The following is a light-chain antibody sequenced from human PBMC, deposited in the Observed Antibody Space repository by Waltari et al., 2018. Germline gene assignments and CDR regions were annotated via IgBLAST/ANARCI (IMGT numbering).Light chain of an antibody. CDR3: AAWDDSLNAWV. J-gene: IGLJ3*02. CDR2: SNN. V-gene: IGLV1-44*01. CDR1: SSNLGSNT. Sequence: QSVLTQPPSASGTPGQRVTISCSGSSSNLGSNTVNWYQQLPGTAPHLLIYSNNQRPSGVPDRFSGSKSGTSASLAISGLQSEDEADYYCAAWDDSLNAWVFGGGTKLTVL.